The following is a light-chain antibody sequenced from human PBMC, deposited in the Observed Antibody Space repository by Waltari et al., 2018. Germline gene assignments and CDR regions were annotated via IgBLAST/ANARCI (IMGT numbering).Light chain of an antibody. V-gene: IGKV1-39*01. Sequence: DIQMTQSPSSLSASVGDRVTITCRASQSISTYVNWYQQKPGKAPKLLIYAASTLQSGVPSRFSGGGSGTDFTLTISGLQPEDFASYYCQHYNNWPPYTFGQGTKLEIK. CDR1: QSISTY. CDR2: AAS. J-gene: IGKJ2*01. CDR3: QHYNNWPPYT.